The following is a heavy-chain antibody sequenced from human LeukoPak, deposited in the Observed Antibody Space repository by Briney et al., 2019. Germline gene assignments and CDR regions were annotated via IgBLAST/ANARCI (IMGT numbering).Heavy chain of an antibody. J-gene: IGHJ6*02. V-gene: IGHV1-46*01. CDR2: INPSGGST. CDR3: AREGFERFLEWLPRGGYYYYGMDV. Sequence: GASVKVSCKASGYTFTSYGISWVRQAPGQGLEWMGIINPSGGSTSYTQKFQGRVTMTRDTSTSTVYMELSSLRSEDTAVYYCAREGFERFLEWLPRGGYYYYGMDVWGQGTTVTVSS. D-gene: IGHD3-3*01. CDR1: GYTFTSYG.